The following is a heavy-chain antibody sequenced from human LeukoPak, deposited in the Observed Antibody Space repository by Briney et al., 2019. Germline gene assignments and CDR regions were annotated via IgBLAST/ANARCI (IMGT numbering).Heavy chain of an antibody. CDR2: SSWDDNTE. D-gene: IGHD1-14*01. CDR3: GKGPRRCTGCDGFDI. V-gene: IGHV3-43*01. Sequence: GGSLRLSCAASGFTFDDQTMHWVRQAPGKGLEGVSISSWDDNTEYYADSVTGRLTISRDNSKTSLYLQMNSLRTEDTAVYYCGKGPRRCTGCDGFDILGQGTMVTVSS. J-gene: IGHJ3*02. CDR1: GFTFDDQT.